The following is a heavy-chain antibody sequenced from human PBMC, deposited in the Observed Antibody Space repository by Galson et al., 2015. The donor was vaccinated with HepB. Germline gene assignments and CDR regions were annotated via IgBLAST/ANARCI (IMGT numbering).Heavy chain of an antibody. CDR2: INPSGGST. V-gene: IGHV1-46*01. CDR3: ARDLVRALGY. CDR1: GYTFTSYA. Sequence: SVKVSCKASGYTFTSYAMNWVRQAPGQGLEWMGIINPSGGSTSYAQKFQGRVTMTRDTSTSTVYMELSSLRSEDTAVYYCARDLVRALGYWGQGTLVTVSS. D-gene: IGHD6-6*01. J-gene: IGHJ4*02.